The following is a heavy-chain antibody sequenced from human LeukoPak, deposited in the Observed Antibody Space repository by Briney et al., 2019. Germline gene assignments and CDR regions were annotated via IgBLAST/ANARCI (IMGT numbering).Heavy chain of an antibody. J-gene: IGHJ4*02. D-gene: IGHD6-13*01. CDR1: GYTFTNYW. CDR2: IYPGNSNT. Sequence: ESLKISCKGSGYTFTNYWIGWARQMPGKGLEWMAIIYPGNSNTRYSPSFQGQVTISADKSINTAYLQWNSLKASDAAMYYCAREEQSGSSWFAYWGQGTLVTVSS. CDR3: AREEQSGSSWFAY. V-gene: IGHV5-51*01.